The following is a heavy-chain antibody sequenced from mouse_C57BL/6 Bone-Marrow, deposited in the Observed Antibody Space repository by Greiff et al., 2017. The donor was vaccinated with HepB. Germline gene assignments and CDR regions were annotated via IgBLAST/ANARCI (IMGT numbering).Heavy chain of an antibody. D-gene: IGHD1-1*01. Sequence: EVQLVESGGDLVKPGGSLKLSCAASRFTFSSYGMSWVRQTPDKRLEWVATISSGGSYTYYPDSVKGRFTISRDNAKNTLYLQMSSLKSEDTAMYYCARLDYYYGRSSFAYWGQGTLVTVSA. CDR3: ARLDYYYGRSSFAY. V-gene: IGHV5-6*01. CDR1: RFTFSSYG. J-gene: IGHJ3*01. CDR2: ISSGGSYT.